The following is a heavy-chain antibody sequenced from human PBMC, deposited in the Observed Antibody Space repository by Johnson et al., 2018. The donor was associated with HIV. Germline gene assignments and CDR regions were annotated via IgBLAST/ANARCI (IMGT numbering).Heavy chain of an antibody. Sequence: VQLVESGGGVVRPGGSLRLSCAASGFTFDDYGMSWVRQAPGKGLEWVSGINWNGGSTGYADSVKGRFTISRDNTKNSLYLQMNSLRAEDKALDYCARPGVVVPPPDSFDIWGQGTMVTVSS. V-gene: IGHV3-20*04. CDR3: ARPGVVVPPPDSFDI. CDR1: GFTFDDYG. CDR2: INWNGGST. J-gene: IGHJ3*02. D-gene: IGHD3-22*01.